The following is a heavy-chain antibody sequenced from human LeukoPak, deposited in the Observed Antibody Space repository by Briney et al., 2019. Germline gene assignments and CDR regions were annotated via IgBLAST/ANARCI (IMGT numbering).Heavy chain of an antibody. CDR2: IYPADSDT. CDR3: ARRKGDGYNSPFDY. Sequence: GESLKISCKGSGYSFPNYWIGWVRQMPGQGLEWMGIIYPADSDTRYSPAFQGQVTISADKSINTAYLQWTSLKASDTAMYYCARRKGDGYNSPFDYWGQGTLVTVSS. J-gene: IGHJ4*02. D-gene: IGHD5-24*01. V-gene: IGHV5-51*01. CDR1: GYSFPNYW.